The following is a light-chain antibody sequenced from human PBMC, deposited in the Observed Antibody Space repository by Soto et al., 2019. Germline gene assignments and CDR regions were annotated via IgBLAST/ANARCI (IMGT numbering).Light chain of an antibody. Sequence: QSVLTQPATVSGSPGQSITISCTGTISDVGGYNFVSWYLQHPDKAPKLIIYEVSNRPSGVSNRFSASKSGNTASLTISGLQAEDEADYYCTSFTKSITWVFGGGTKLTVL. CDR3: TSFTKSITWV. CDR2: EVS. V-gene: IGLV2-14*01. J-gene: IGLJ3*02. CDR1: ISDVGGYNF.